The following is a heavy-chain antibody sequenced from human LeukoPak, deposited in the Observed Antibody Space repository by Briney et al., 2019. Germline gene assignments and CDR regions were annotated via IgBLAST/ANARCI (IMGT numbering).Heavy chain of an antibody. CDR1: GFTFSSYW. CDR2: INSDGSST. Sequence: GGSLRLSCAASGFTFSSYWMHWVRQAPGKGLVWVSHINSDGSSTSYADSVKGRFTISRDNAKNSLYLQMNSLRAEDTAVYYCARDWDSSGPYYFDYWGQGTLSPSPQ. J-gene: IGHJ4*02. CDR3: ARDWDSSGPYYFDY. D-gene: IGHD6-19*01. V-gene: IGHV3-74*01.